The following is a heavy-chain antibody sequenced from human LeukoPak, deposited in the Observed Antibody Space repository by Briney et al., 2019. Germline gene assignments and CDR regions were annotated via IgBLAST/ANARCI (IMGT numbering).Heavy chain of an antibody. V-gene: IGHV1-8*01. CDR1: GYTFTSYD. CDR3: ARVGDYGDYVGYYYYGMDV. CDR2: MNPNSGNT. Sequence: GASVKVSCKASGYTFTSYDINWVRQATGQGLEWMGWMNPNSGNTGYAQKFQGRVTMTRNTSISTAYMELSSLRSEDTAVYYCARVGDYGDYVGYYYYGMDVWGQGTTVTVSS. D-gene: IGHD4-17*01. J-gene: IGHJ6*02.